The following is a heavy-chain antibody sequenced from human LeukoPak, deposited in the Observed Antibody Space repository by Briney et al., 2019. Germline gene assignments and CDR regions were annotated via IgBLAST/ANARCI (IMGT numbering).Heavy chain of an antibody. D-gene: IGHD6-19*01. CDR1: GFTFGSYA. CDR2: ISGSGFSI. J-gene: IGHJ4*02. V-gene: IGHV3-23*01. Sequence: GGSLRLSCAASGFTFGSYAMSWVRQAPGKGLEWVSSISGSGFSIYYADSVKGRFTISRDNSKNTLYLQMNSLRAEDTAVYYCAKNTSGWYSDYWGQGTLVTVSS. CDR3: AKNTSGWYSDY.